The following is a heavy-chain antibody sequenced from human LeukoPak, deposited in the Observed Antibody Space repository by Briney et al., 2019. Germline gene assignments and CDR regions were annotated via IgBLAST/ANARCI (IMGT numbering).Heavy chain of an antibody. V-gene: IGHV3-7*01. CDR2: TKQDGNEK. J-gene: IGHJ4*02. CDR1: GFTFDSYW. CDR3: TRDRERSGYYY. Sequence: GGSLRLSCVVSGFTFDSYWMSWVRQAPGKGLEWVANTKQDGNEKNYVDSVKGRFTISRDNGKNSLYLQMNSLRAEDTAVYYCTRDRERSGYYYWGQGTLVIVSS. D-gene: IGHD3-3*01.